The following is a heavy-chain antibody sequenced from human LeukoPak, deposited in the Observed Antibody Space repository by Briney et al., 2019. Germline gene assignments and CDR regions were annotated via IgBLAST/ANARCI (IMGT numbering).Heavy chain of an antibody. D-gene: IGHD1-1*01. Sequence: GESLRLSCAASGFTFSSYAMSWVRQAPGKGLEWVSAISGSGGSTYYADSVKGRFTISRDNSKNTLYLQMNSLRAKDTAVYYCAKAQGPVLEHYYGMDVWGQGTTVTVSS. CDR3: AKAQGPVLEHYYGMDV. CDR1: GFTFSSYA. J-gene: IGHJ6*02. V-gene: IGHV3-23*01. CDR2: ISGSGGST.